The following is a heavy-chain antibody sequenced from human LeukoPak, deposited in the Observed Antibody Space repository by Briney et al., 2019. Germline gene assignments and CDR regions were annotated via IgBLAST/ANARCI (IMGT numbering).Heavy chain of an antibody. D-gene: IGHD1-26*01. CDR2: INHSGST. Sequence: SETLSLTCAVYGGSFSGYYWSWIRQPPGKGLEWIGEINHSGSTNYNPSLKSRVTISVDTSKNQFSLKLSSVTAADTAVYYCASHSYSGSYGGWFDPWGQGTLVTVSS. CDR3: ASHSYSGSYGGWFDP. V-gene: IGHV4-34*01. CDR1: GGSFSGYY. J-gene: IGHJ5*02.